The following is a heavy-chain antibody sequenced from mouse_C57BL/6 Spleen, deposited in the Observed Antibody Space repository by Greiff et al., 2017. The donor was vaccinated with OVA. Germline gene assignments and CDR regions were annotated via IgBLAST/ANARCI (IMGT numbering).Heavy chain of an antibody. J-gene: IGHJ1*03. Sequence: QVQLQQPGAELVKPGASVKLSCKASGYTFTSYWMQWVKQRPGQGLEWIGVIDPSDSYTNYNQKFNGKATLTVDTSSSTAYMKLSSLTSEDSAVYYCARRGYYGSSYADVWGTGTTVTVSS. CDR3: ARRGYYGSSYADV. CDR2: IDPSDSYT. V-gene: IGHV1-50*01. CDR1: GYTFTSYW. D-gene: IGHD1-1*01.